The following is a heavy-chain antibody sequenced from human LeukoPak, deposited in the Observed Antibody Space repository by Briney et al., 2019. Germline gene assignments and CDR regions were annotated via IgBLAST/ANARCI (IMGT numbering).Heavy chain of an antibody. J-gene: IGHJ4*02. Sequence: HSGGSLRLSCAASGFTFSSYDMHWVRQATGKGLEWVSAIGTAGDTYYPGSVKGRFTISRDNSKNSLYLQMNSLRTEDTALYYCATDYGGNSEGLVRDYWGQGTLVTVSS. CDR1: GFTFSSYD. CDR3: ATDYGGNSEGLVRDY. CDR2: IGTAGDT. V-gene: IGHV3-13*01. D-gene: IGHD4-23*01.